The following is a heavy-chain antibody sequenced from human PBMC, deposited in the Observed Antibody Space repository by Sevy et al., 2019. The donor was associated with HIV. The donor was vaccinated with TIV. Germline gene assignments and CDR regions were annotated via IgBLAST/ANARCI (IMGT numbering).Heavy chain of an antibody. CDR3: ARAGFLEWPYNAMDV. D-gene: IGHD3-3*01. CDR2: ISTYNANA. CDR1: GYTFSDYG. J-gene: IGHJ6*02. V-gene: IGHV1-18*01. Sequence: ASVKVSCKSSGYTFSDYGISWVRQAPGQGLEWMGWISTYNANANYAQKFQGRVTMTTDTSTSTAYMDLRSLRSDDTAVHYCARAGFLEWPYNAMDVWGQGTTVTVSS.